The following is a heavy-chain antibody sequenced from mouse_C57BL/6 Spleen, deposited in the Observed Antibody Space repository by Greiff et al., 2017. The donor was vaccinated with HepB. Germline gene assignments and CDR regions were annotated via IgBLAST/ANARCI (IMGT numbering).Heavy chain of an antibody. CDR2: IDPETGGT. CDR1: GYTFTDYE. CDR3: TKVFAY. V-gene: IGHV1-15*01. J-gene: IGHJ3*01. Sequence: VKLQESGAELVRPGASVTLSCKASGYTFTDYEMHWVKQTPVHGLEWIGAIDPETGGTAYNQKFKGKAILTADKSSSTAYMELRSLTSEDSAVYYCTKVFAYWGQGTLVTVSA.